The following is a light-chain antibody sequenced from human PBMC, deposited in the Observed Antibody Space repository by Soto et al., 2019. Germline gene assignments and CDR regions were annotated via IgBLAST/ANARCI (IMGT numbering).Light chain of an antibody. CDR2: AAS. J-gene: IGKJ1*01. V-gene: IGKV1-9*01. CDR1: QGISSY. Sequence: IQLTQSPSSLSASVGDRVTITCRASQGISSYLAWYQQKPGNAPELLIYAASTVQSGVPSRFSGSGSGTDFTLTISSLQPEDFATYYGQQLNSYPRTFGQGTKVEIK. CDR3: QQLNSYPRT.